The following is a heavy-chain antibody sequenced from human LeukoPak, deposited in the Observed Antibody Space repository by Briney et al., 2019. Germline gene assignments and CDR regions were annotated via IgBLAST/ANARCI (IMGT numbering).Heavy chain of an antibody. V-gene: IGHV5-51*01. CDR3: ARQNVVVVAATARDDAFDI. CDR2: IYPGDSDT. J-gene: IGHJ3*02. CDR1: GYSFTSYW. Sequence: GESLKISCKGSGYSFTSYWIGWVRQMSGKGLEWMGIIYPGDSDTRYSPSFQGQVTISADKSISTAYLQWSSLKASDTAMYYCARQNVVVVAATARDDAFDIWGQGTMVTVSS. D-gene: IGHD2-15*01.